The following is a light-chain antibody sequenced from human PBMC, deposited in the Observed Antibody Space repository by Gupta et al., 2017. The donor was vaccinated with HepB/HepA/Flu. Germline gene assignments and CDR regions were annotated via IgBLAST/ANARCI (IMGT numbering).Light chain of an antibody. J-gene: IGKJ1*01. CDR2: KVS. CDR3: QQYTTDSRT. V-gene: IGKV1-5*03. CDR1: QNINNW. Sequence: DIQMTQSPSTLSASVGDRVTITCWASQNINNWLAWYQQKPGKAPKLLISKVSNVERGVPSRFSGSGSGTEFTLTISSLQPDDFATYYCQQYTTDSRTFGQGTRVEIK.